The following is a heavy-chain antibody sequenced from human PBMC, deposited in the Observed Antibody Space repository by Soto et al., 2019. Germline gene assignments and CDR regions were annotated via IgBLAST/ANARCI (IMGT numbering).Heavy chain of an antibody. J-gene: IGHJ6*02. CDR3: AKDPGGGYKYFFYGMDV. CDR2: ISYDGSHQ. Sequence: GSLRLSCAASGFTFSAFGMHWVRQAPGKGLEGVAVISYDGSHQYYGDSVKGRFTISRDNSKNPLYLQMNSLRPEDTAVYYCAKDPGGGYKYFFYGMDVWGQGTTVTVSS. V-gene: IGHV3-30*18. D-gene: IGHD3-22*01. CDR1: GFTFSAFG.